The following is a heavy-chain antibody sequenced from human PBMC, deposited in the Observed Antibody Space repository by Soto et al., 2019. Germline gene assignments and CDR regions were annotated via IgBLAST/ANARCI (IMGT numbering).Heavy chain of an antibody. D-gene: IGHD6-19*01. V-gene: IGHV1-46*04. J-gene: IGHJ4*02. Sequence: ASVKVSCKASGYTFTSFFMHWVRQAPGQGLEWLGIINLSASSTSYAQKLQGRVTMTRDTSTSTVYMELSSLRSEDTAVYYCARERAVAGRTFDSWGQGTLVTVSS. CDR3: ARERAVAGRTFDS. CDR2: INLSASST. CDR1: GYTFTSFF.